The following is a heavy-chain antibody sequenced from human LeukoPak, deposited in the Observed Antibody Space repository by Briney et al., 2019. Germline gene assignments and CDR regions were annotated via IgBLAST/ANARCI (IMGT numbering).Heavy chain of an antibody. CDR1: GGSFSGYY. Sequence: SETLSLTCGVYGGSFSGYYWSWIRQPPGKGLEWIGEINHSGSTNYNPSLKSRVTISVDTSKNQFSLKLSSVTAADTAVYYCARAWYYYGSGSYYNRVFDYWSQGTLVTVSS. D-gene: IGHD3-10*01. J-gene: IGHJ4*02. CDR2: INHSGST. V-gene: IGHV4-34*01. CDR3: ARAWYYYGSGSYYNRVFDY.